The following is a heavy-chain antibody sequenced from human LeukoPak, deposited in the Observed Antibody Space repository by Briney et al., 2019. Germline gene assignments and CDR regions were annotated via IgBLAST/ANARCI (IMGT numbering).Heavy chain of an antibody. CDR1: GYSISSGSY. J-gene: IGHJ5*02. V-gene: IGHV4-38-2*01. D-gene: IGHD2-15*01. CDR3: ATGCSGGSCFRGSWFDP. CDR2: IFHTGST. Sequence: SETLSLTCAVSGYSISSGSYWGGLRQPPGEGVGWIGSIFHTGSTYYDPSLKSRVTISMDKSKNHFSLKLTSVTAADTALYYCATGCSGGSCFRGSWFDPWGQGTLVTVS.